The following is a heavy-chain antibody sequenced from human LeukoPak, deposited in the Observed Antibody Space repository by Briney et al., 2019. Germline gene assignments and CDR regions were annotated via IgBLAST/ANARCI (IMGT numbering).Heavy chain of an antibody. D-gene: IGHD1-26*01. J-gene: IGHJ6*02. CDR3: ARKMILVGVQGWGYGLDV. V-gene: IGHV4-59*01. Sequence: SETLSLTCTVSGASISNYYWSWIRQSPGKGLEWIGHIYYSGSTNYNPSLKSRVTISVDTSKNQFSLKLSSVTAADTAVYYCARKMILVGVQGWGYGLDVWGQGTTVTVSS. CDR2: IYYSGST. CDR1: GASISNYY.